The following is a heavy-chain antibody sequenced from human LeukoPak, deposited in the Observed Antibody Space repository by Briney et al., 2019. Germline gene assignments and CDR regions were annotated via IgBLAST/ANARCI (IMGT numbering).Heavy chain of an antibody. D-gene: IGHD5-12*01. CDR2: IYHSGST. CDR3: ARASVANWFDP. Sequence: SETLSLTCTVSGGSISSGGYYWSWIRQPPGKGLEWIGYIYHSGSTYYNPSLKSRVTISVDRSKNQFSLKLSSVTAADTAVYYCARASVANWFDPWGQGTLVTVSS. CDR1: GGSISSGGYY. J-gene: IGHJ5*02. V-gene: IGHV4-30-2*01.